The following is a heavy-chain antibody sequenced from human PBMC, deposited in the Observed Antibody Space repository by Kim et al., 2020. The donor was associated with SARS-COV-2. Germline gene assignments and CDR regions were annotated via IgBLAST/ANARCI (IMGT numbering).Heavy chain of an antibody. J-gene: IGHJ3*02. CDR2: IYSGGST. CDR1: GFTVSSNY. V-gene: IGHV3-66*01. CDR3: ASTRDGYNYGGAFDI. Sequence: GGSLRLSCAASGFTVSSNYMSWVRQAPGKGLEWVSVIYSGGSTYYADSVKGRFTISRDNSKNTLYLQMNSLRAEDTAVYYCASTRDGYNYGGAFDIWGQGTMVTVSS. D-gene: IGHD5-12*01.